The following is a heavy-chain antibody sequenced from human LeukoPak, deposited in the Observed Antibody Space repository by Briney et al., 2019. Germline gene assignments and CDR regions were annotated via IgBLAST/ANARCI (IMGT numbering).Heavy chain of an antibody. CDR3: ARGYSSSWYLNWFYP. Sequence: SETLSLTCTVSGYSISSGYYWGWLRQPPGKGLEWIGSIYHSGSTYYNPSLKSQVTISVDTSKNQFSLKLTSVTAADTAVYYCARGYSSSWYLNWFYPWGQGTLVTVSS. D-gene: IGHD6-13*01. CDR2: IYHSGST. CDR1: GYSISSGYY. J-gene: IGHJ5*02. V-gene: IGHV4-38-2*02.